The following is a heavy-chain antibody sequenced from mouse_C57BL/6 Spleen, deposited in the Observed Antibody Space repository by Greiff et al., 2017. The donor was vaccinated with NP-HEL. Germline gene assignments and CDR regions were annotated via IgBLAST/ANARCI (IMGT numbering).Heavy chain of an antibody. D-gene: IGHD2-5*01. CDR1: GYAFSSYW. V-gene: IGHV1-80*01. CDR3: ARRDYSNYLYAMDY. CDR2: IYPGDGDT. Sequence: QVQLQQSGAELVKPGASVKISCKASGYAFSSYWMNWVKQRPGKGLEWIGQIYPGDGDTNYNGKFKGKATLTADKSSSTAYMQLSSLTSEDSAVYFCARRDYSNYLYAMDYWGQGTSVTVSS. J-gene: IGHJ4*01.